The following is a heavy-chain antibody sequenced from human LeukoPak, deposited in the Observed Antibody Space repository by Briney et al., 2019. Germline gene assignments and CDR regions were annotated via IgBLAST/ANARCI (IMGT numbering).Heavy chain of an antibody. CDR3: AKSRSGSANWALQIFDN. CDR2: ITGSGGST. V-gene: IGHV3-23*01. CDR1: GFTFNNYA. J-gene: IGHJ4*02. Sequence: PGGSLRLSCAASGFTFNNYAVTWVRQAPGKGLEWVSTITGSGGSTYYADSARGRFTISRDNSKNTLYLQMNSLRAEDTALYYCAKSRSGSANWALQIFDNWGQGTLVTVSS. D-gene: IGHD1-1*01.